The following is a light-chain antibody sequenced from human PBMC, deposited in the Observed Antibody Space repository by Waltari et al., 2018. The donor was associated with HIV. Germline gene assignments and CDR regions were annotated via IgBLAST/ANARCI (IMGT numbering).Light chain of an antibody. J-gene: IGKJ1*01. CDR2: AAS. CDR1: QSIRSN. V-gene: IGKV1-39*01. CDR3: EQSYNSPRT. Sequence: DIQMTQSPSSLSASVGDRVTITCRSSQSIRSNLNWYQQKPGKAPKLLIYAASSLQSGVPSRFSGSGSGTDFTLTISSLQPEDFVTYHCEQSYNSPRTFGQGTKVDIK.